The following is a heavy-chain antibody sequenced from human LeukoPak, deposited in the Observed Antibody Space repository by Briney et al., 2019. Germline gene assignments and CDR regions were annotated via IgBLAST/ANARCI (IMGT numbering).Heavy chain of an antibody. J-gene: IGHJ6*03. CDR3: ARAGIGIRYYIDV. CDR2: IYHSGST. Sequence: PSETLSLTCAVSGYSISSGYYWGWIRQPPGKGLEWIGNIYHSGSTYYNPSLRSRVTISVDTSKNQFSLKLSSVTAADTAVYYCARAGIGIRYYIDVWGKGTTVTVSS. D-gene: IGHD3-10*01. V-gene: IGHV4-38-2*01. CDR1: GYSISSGYY.